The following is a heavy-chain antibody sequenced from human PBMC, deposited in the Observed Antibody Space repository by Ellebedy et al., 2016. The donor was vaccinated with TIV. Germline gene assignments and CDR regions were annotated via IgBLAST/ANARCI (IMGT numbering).Heavy chain of an antibody. D-gene: IGHD1-26*01. Sequence: GESLKISCAASGFRFSSYGIHWVREAPGKGLEWVAIIWYDGSNKDYADSVKGRFTISRDNSQNTVYLHMNSLRVEDTAVYHCARGPLGGTPRAFDSWGQGTLVTVSS. CDR3: ARGPLGGTPRAFDS. J-gene: IGHJ4*02. CDR2: IWYDGSNK. V-gene: IGHV3-33*01. CDR1: GFRFSSYG.